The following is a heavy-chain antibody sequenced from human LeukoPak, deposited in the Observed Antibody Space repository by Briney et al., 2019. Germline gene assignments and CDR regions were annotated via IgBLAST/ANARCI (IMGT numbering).Heavy chain of an antibody. CDR1: GYTFIRHD. V-gene: IGHV1-2*06. D-gene: IGHD6-19*01. Sequence: ASVKVSCKASGYTFIRHDITWVRQAPGQGPEWMGRINVKSGATDYAQKFQGRVTVTRDTSISTAYMELSSLRSDDTAVYYCARVGRESSTGWLDYWGQGTLVTVSS. CDR2: INVKSGAT. CDR3: ARVGRESSTGWLDY. J-gene: IGHJ4*02.